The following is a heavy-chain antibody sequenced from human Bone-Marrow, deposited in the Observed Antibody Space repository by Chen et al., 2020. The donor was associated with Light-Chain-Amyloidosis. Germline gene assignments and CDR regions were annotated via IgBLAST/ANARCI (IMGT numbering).Heavy chain of an antibody. CDR3: ARAVDYSNYGWFDP. CDR2: VYYSGRT. D-gene: IGHD4-4*01. Sequence: QVQLQESGRGLMKPSETLSLTCSVSGGSTRSSSHYWGWIRQPPRKGLGWIGSVYYSGRTDYSPSLKSRVSISIDTSKNQFTLRLTSVTAADSAVYFCARAVDYSNYGWFDPWGQGTLVTVSS. CDR1: GGSTRSSSHY. J-gene: IGHJ5*02. V-gene: IGHV4-39*01.